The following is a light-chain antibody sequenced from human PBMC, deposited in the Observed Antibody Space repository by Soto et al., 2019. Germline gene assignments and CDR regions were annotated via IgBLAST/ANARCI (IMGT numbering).Light chain of an antibody. CDR3: QHYEHSWGLT. CDR2: RSS. Sequence: EIVLTQSPGTLPLSPGERATLSCRASQSVDSSYVAWYQQKLGQAPRLLIYRSSIRATGIPDRFSGSGAETNFTLTLSRLEPEDFAVYYCQHYEHSWGLTFGGETTVEIK. J-gene: IGKJ4*01. CDR1: QSVDSSY. V-gene: IGKV3-20*01.